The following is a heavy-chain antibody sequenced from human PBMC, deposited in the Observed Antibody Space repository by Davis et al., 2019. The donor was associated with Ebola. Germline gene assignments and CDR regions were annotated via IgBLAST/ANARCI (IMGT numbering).Heavy chain of an antibody. J-gene: IGHJ6*02. CDR3: ARDHCGGDCYPSDPYYYYGMDV. V-gene: IGHV3-21*01. CDR1: GFTFSSYS. D-gene: IGHD2-21*01. CDR2: ISSSSSYI. Sequence: PGGSLRLSCAASGFTFSSYSMNWVRQAPGKGLEWVSSISSSSSYIYYADSVKGRFTISRDNAKNSLYLQMNSLRAEDTAVYYCARDHCGGDCYPSDPYYYYGMDVWGQGTTVTVSS.